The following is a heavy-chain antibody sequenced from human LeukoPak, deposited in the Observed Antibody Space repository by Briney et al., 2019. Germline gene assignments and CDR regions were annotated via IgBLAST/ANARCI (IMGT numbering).Heavy chain of an antibody. Sequence: SETLSLTCDVSGYSVSSGYYWSWIRQPAGKGLEWIGRIYTSGSTNYKPSLKSRVTISVDKSKNQFSLKLSSVTAADTAVYYCARDSLGPVPAAQAFYYYMDVWGKGTTVTVSS. V-gene: IGHV4-61*02. D-gene: IGHD2-2*01. J-gene: IGHJ6*03. CDR2: IYTSGST. CDR3: ARDSLGPVPAAQAFYYYMDV. CDR1: GYSVSSGYY.